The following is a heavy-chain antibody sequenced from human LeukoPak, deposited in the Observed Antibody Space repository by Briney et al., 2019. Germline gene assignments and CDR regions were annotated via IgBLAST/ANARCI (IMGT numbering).Heavy chain of an antibody. V-gene: IGHV4-59*08. J-gene: IGHJ4*02. CDR3: ARPGSDWYPLNN. CDR1: GGSIRSYY. CDR2: IYYSGST. Sequence: PSETLSLTCTVSGGSIRSYYWSWIRHPPGKGLEWITNIYYSGSTNYNPSLKSRVTISVDTSKNQFSLKLSSVTAADTAVYYCARPGSDWYPLNNWGQGTLVTVSS. D-gene: IGHD6-19*01.